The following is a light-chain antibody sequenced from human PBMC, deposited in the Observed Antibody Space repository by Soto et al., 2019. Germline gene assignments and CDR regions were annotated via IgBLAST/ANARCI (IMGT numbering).Light chain of an antibody. CDR2: DVS. Sequence: QSALTLPASVSGSPGQSITISCTGTSSDVGGYNYVSWYQQHPGKAPKLMIYDVSNRPSGVSNRFSGSKSGNTASLTISGLQAEDEADYYCSSYSSSSTLVFDGGTKLTVL. CDR1: SSDVGGYNY. J-gene: IGLJ2*01. CDR3: SSYSSSSTLV. V-gene: IGLV2-14*01.